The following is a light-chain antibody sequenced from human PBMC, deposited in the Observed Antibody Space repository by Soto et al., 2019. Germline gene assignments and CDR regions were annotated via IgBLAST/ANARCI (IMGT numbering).Light chain of an antibody. J-gene: IGKJ3*01. CDR2: GAA. CDR3: QQYGSSPLFT. V-gene: IGKV3-20*01. Sequence: EIVLTQSPGTLSLSPGERATLSCRASQSVSGTYLAWYQHKPDQAPRLLIYGAATRAAGVPDRFSGSGSGTDFTLTISRLEPEDFAVYYCQQYGSSPLFTFGPGTKVEIK. CDR1: QSVSGTY.